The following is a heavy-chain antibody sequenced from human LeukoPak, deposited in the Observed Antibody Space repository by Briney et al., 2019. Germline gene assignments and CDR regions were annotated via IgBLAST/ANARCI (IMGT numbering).Heavy chain of an antibody. V-gene: IGHV4-34*01. CDR1: GFTFSSYG. CDR3: ARRNRGYSSSWWVGVRYYYYYYMDV. D-gene: IGHD6-13*01. Sequence: GSLRLSCAASGFTFSSYGMHWVRQAPGKGGEGVGEINHSGSTNYNPSLKSRVTISLDTLKTQFSPKLSSVTAADPAVYYCARRNRGYSSSWWVGVRYYYYYYMDVWGKGTTVTVSS. J-gene: IGHJ6*03. CDR2: INHSGST.